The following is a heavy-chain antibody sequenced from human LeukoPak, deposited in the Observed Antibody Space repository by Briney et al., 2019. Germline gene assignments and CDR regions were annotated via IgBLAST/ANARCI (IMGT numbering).Heavy chain of an antibody. Sequence: GGSLRLSCAASGFTFNHYAMSWVRQAPGKGLEWVSGINHLGHTFYGDSVKGRFTISRDNSKNTMSLQMNSLRGDDTAEYFCVRDHGSQDSGAWYVFDYWGRGTLVTVSS. D-gene: IGHD6-19*01. CDR1: GFTFNHYA. CDR2: INHLGHT. J-gene: IGHJ4*02. V-gene: IGHV3-23*03. CDR3: VRDHGSQDSGAWYVFDY.